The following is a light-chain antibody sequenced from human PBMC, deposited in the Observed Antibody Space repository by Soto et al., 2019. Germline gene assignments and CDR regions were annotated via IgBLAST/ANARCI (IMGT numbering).Light chain of an antibody. CDR1: SSNIGAGYD. Sequence: QSVLTQPPSVSGAPGQRVTISCTGSSSNIGAGYDVHWYQQLPGTAPKLLIYGDNNRPSGVPDRFSGSKSGPSASLAITGLQAEDEADYYCQSYDSSLGAWVFGGGTKLTVL. J-gene: IGLJ3*02. V-gene: IGLV1-40*01. CDR3: QSYDSSLGAWV. CDR2: GDN.